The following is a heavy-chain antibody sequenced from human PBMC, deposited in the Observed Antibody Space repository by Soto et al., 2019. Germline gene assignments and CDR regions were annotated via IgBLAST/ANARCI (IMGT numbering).Heavy chain of an antibody. Sequence: QVQLVQSGAEVKKPGASVKVSCKASGYTFTSYAMHWVRQAPGQRLEWMGWINAGNGNTKYSQKFQGRVTISRDTSASTAYMELSSLRSVDTAVYYCATGPSYSSSWYSIDYLGQGTLVTVSS. D-gene: IGHD6-13*01. J-gene: IGHJ4*02. CDR1: GYTFTSYA. CDR3: ATGPSYSSSWYSIDY. V-gene: IGHV1-3*01. CDR2: INAGNGNT.